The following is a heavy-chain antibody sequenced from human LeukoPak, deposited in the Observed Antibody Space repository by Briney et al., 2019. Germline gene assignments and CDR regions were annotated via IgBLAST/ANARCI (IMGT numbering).Heavy chain of an antibody. J-gene: IGHJ3*02. V-gene: IGHV4-34*01. CDR3: ARGGITMVRGVTPRAFDI. CDR2: INHSGST. CDR1: GGSFSGYY. Sequence: SETLSLTCAVYGGSFSGYYWSWIRQPPGKGLEWIGEINHSGSTNYNPSLKSRVTISVDTSKNQSSLKLSSVTAADTAVYYCARGGITMVRGVTPRAFDIWGQGTMVTVSS. D-gene: IGHD3-10*01.